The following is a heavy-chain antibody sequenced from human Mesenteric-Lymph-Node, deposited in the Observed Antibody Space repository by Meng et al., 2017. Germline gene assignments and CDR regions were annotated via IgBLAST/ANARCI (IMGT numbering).Heavy chain of an antibody. D-gene: IGHD2-15*01. J-gene: IGHJ4*02. CDR3: AKQMGTTHGASDS. Sequence: GGSLRLSCAASGFIASNYWHWVRQVPGMGLLWVSRINTDGNNPTYADSVKGRFTISRDNSKNTLYLQMNSLRAEDVAIYYCAKQMGTTHGASDSWGQGTLVTVSS. CDR2: INTDGNNP. V-gene: IGHV3-74*01. CDR1: GFIASNYW.